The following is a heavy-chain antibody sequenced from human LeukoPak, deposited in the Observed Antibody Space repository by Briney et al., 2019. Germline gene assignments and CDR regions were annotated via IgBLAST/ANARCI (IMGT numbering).Heavy chain of an antibody. Sequence: GSLRLSCAASEFTFSKYWMTWVRQAPGKGLEWVANINQDGSQKYYVDSVKGRFTTSRDNAENSLYLQMNSLRAEDTAIYYCAKTYDSTAYYYYFDYWGQGTLVTVSS. CDR2: INQDGSQK. CDR3: AKTYDSTAYYYYFDY. J-gene: IGHJ4*02. V-gene: IGHV3-7*03. D-gene: IGHD3-22*01. CDR1: EFTFSKYW.